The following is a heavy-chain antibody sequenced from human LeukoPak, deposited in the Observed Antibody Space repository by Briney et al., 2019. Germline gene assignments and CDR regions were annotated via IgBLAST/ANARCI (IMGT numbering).Heavy chain of an antibody. V-gene: IGHV1-2*02. D-gene: IGHD3-22*01. CDR2: INPNSGGT. J-gene: IGHJ4*02. CDR3: ARDYYDSSGLLDY. CDR1: GYTFTDYY. Sequence: ASVKVSCKASGYTFTDYYMHWVRQAPRQGIEWMGWINPNSGGTNYAQKFQGRVTMTRDTSISTAYMELSRLRSDDTAVYYCARDYYDSSGLLDYWGQGTLVTVSS.